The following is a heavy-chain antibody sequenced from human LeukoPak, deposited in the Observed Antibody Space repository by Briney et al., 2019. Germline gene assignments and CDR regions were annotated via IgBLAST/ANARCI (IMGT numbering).Heavy chain of an antibody. V-gene: IGHV3-30*02. Sequence: GGSLRLSCAASGFTFSDYAMHWVRQAPGKGLEWLAFISYDGTNENYADSVKGRFTISRDNSKNTLFLQMSSLTTEDTAMYYCAKEGYQLDYWGQGTLVTVSS. D-gene: IGHD2-2*01. CDR1: GFTFSDYA. J-gene: IGHJ4*02. CDR2: ISYDGTNE. CDR3: AKEGYQLDY.